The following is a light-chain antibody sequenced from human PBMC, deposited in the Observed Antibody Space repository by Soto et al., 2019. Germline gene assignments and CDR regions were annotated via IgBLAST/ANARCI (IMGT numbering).Light chain of an antibody. CDR1: QSVSSY. CDR2: DAS. CDR3: QQYDDWPPA. Sequence: EVVLTQSPATLSLSPGERATLSCRASQSVSSYLAWYQQKPGQAPRLLIYDASNRATGIPARFSGSGSGTDFTLTISSLEPEDFAVYYCQQYDDWPPAFGGGTKVDI. V-gene: IGKV3-11*01. J-gene: IGKJ4*01.